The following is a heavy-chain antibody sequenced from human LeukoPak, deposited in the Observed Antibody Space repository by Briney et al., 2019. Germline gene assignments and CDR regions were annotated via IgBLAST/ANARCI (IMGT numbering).Heavy chain of an antibody. J-gene: IGHJ4*02. CDR2: ISSSSSYI. CDR1: GFTFSSYS. D-gene: IGHD6-19*01. Sequence: GGSLRLSCAASGFTFSSYSMNWVRQAPGKGLEGVSSISSSSSYIYYADSVKGRFTISRGNAKNSLYLQMNSLTAEHPAVYYCARGGQQCLVWYYFAYWGQGTLDTVSS. CDR3: ARGGQQCLVWYYFAY. V-gene: IGHV3-21*01.